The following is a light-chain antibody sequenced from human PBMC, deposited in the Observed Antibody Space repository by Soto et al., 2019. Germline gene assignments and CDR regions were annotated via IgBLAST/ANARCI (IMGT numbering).Light chain of an antibody. V-gene: IGLV2-14*01. CDR1: SSDVGGYNY. J-gene: IGLJ1*01. Sequence: QSVLPQPASVSVSPGQSITISCRGTSSDVGGYNYVSWYQQHPGKAPQVMIYDVSNRPSGVSNRFSGSKSGNTASLTISGLQAEDEADYYCYSYTTSSTYVFGTGTKVTVL. CDR2: DVS. CDR3: YSYTTSSTYV.